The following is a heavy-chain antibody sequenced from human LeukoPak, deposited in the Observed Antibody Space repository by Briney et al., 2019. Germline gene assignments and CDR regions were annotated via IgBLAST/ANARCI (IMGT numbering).Heavy chain of an antibody. V-gene: IGHV3-64*04. CDR3: HYYYDSSGYPNFDY. CDR1: GLTFNSYP. J-gene: IGHJ4*02. CDR2: ISRNGGST. D-gene: IGHD3-22*01. Sequence: PGGSLRLSCSASGLTFNSYPVHWVRQAPGKGLEYVSGISRNGGSTYYADSVKGRFTISRDNSKNTLYLQMNSLKTEDTAMYYCHYYYDSSGYPNFDYWGQGTLVTVSS.